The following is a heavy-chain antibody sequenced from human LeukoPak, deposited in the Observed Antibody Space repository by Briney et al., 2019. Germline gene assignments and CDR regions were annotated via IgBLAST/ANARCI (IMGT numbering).Heavy chain of an antibody. CDR3: ARAFAVGSGWYQYYYYYYMDV. Sequence: GGSLRLSCAASGFTFSSYWMHWVRQAPGKGLVWVSRINSDGSRTSYADSVKGRFTITRDNAKNSLYLQMNSLRAEDTAVYYCARAFAVGSGWYQYYYYYYMDVWGKGTTVTVSS. J-gene: IGHJ6*03. CDR2: INSDGSRT. V-gene: IGHV3-74*01. D-gene: IGHD6-19*01. CDR1: GFTFSSYW.